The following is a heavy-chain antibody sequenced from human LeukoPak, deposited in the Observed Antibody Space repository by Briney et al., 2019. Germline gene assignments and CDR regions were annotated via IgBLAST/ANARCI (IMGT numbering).Heavy chain of an antibody. CDR2: ISAYNGNT. J-gene: IGHJ4*02. D-gene: IGHD3-10*01. CDR3: ARGPYYYGSGSYPELDY. CDR1: GYTFTSYG. Sequence: ASVKVSCKASGYTFTSYGISWVRQAPGQGLEWMGWISAYNGNTNYAQKLQGRVTMTTDTSTSTAYMELRSLRSDDTAVYYCARGPYYYGSGSYPELDYWGQGTLVTVSS. V-gene: IGHV1-18*01.